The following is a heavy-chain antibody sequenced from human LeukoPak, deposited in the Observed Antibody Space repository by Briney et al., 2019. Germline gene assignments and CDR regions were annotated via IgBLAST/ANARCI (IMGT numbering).Heavy chain of an antibody. CDR1: AGSIKNYY. CDR2: IYYTGSI. D-gene: IGHD5-18*01. J-gene: IGHJ4*02. CDR3: AREPAWVTEKGYFDY. Sequence: PSGTLSLTCTVSAGSIKNYYWSWIRQPPGKGLEWIGYIYYTGSINYYPSLKSRVTMSVDTSKNQFSLKLSSVTAADTAVYYCAREPAWVTEKGYFDYWGQGTLVTVSS. V-gene: IGHV4-59*01.